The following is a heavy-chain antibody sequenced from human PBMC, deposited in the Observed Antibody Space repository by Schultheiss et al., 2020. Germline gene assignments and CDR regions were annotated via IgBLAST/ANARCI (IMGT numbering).Heavy chain of an antibody. CDR3: AAAPVEYSSSYYMDV. CDR1: GYTFTSYY. V-gene: IGHV1-18*04. D-gene: IGHD6-6*01. Sequence: ASVKVSCKASGYTFTSYYMHWVRQAPGQGLEWMGWISAYNGNTNYAQKLQGRVTMTTDTSTSTAYMELSSLRSEDTAVYYCAAAPVEYSSSYYMDVWGKGTTVTVSS. J-gene: IGHJ6*03. CDR2: ISAYNGNT.